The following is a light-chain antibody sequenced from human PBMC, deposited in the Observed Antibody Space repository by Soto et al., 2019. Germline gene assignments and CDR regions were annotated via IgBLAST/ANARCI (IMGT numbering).Light chain of an antibody. Sequence: EIVFTQSPCTLSLSPGERATLSCRASERLSSVYLAWYQQRPGQPPRLLIYGASSRATGIPDRFSGTGSETDFTLTISRLEPEDFAVYYCQQYDNSPITFGQGTRLEIK. J-gene: IGKJ5*01. CDR2: GAS. CDR3: QQYDNSPIT. V-gene: IGKV3-20*01. CDR1: ERLSSVY.